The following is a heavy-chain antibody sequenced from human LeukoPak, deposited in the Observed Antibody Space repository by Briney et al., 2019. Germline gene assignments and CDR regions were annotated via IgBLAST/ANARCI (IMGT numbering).Heavy chain of an antibody. D-gene: IGHD3-16*01. CDR3: AREFWVDNVPGSWIDP. V-gene: IGHV4-30-2*01. CDR1: GNSISSGSYS. CDR2: IFHSGNT. J-gene: IGHJ5*02. Sequence: PSEALSLTCAVSGNSISSGSYSWSWIRQPPGKGLEWIGYIFHSGNTYYNPSLKSRVTISVDTSKNQFSLKLSSMPLADTAVYYCAREFWVDNVPGSWIDPWGQGIPASVSS.